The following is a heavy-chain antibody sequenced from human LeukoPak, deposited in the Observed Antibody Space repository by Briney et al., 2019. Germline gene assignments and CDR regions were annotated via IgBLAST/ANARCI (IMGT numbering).Heavy chain of an antibody. V-gene: IGHV1-69*01. Sequence: GSSVTVSCKASGGTFSIYAISWVRQAPGQGLEWMGGIIPIFGTANYAQKFQGRVTITADESTSTAYMELSSLRSEDTAVYYCARGDYGDYVAPTYWGQGTLVTVSS. CDR3: ARGDYGDYVAPTY. CDR1: GGTFSIYA. D-gene: IGHD4-17*01. J-gene: IGHJ4*02. CDR2: IIPIFGTA.